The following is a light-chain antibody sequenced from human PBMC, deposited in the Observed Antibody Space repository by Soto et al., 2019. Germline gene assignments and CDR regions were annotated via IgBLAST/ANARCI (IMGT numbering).Light chain of an antibody. J-gene: IGKJ1*01. CDR3: QQYNTFST. Sequence: DIQMTQSPSTLSASVGDRVTITCQASQGISSWLAWYQQKPGKAPKLLIYDVSILESGVPSRCSSSGSGTEFSLTISSQQPDDIATYYCQQYNTFSTFGQGTKVDIK. V-gene: IGKV1-5*01. CDR1: QGISSW. CDR2: DVS.